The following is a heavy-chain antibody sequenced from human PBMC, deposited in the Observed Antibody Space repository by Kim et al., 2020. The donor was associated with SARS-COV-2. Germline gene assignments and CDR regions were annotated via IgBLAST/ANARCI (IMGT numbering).Heavy chain of an antibody. J-gene: IGHJ4*02. V-gene: IGHV3-48*03. D-gene: IGHD5-12*01. Sequence: KGRFTISKDNAKNSLYLQMSSLRAEDTAVYYCARDGRDGYNLRSTLQTDYWGQGTLVTVSS. CDR3: ARDGRDGYNLRSTLQTDY.